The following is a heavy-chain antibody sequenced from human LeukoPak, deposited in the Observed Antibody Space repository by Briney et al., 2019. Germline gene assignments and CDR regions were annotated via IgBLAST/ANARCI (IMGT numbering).Heavy chain of an antibody. CDR3: AKAGDDDY. Sequence: PGGSLRLSCAASGFTFSSYGMHWVRQAPGKGLEWVAVISYDGSNKYYADSVKGRFTISRDNSKNTLYLQMNSLRAEDTAVYYCAKAGDDDYWGQGTLVTVSS. CDR1: GFTFSSYG. CDR2: ISYDGSNK. J-gene: IGHJ4*02. V-gene: IGHV3-30*18. D-gene: IGHD7-27*01.